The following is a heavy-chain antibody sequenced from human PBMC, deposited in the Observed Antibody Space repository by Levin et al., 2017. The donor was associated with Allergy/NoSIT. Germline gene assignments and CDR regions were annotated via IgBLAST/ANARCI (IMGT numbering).Heavy chain of an antibody. Sequence: ETLSLTCAASGFTFSNAWMSWVRQAPGKGLEWVGRIKSKTDGGTTDYAAPVKGRFTISRDDSKNTLYLQMNSLKTEDTAVYYCTTINLAAASDYWGQGTLVTVSS. CDR2: IKSKTDGGTT. D-gene: IGHD6-13*01. CDR3: TTINLAAASDY. V-gene: IGHV3-15*01. J-gene: IGHJ4*02. CDR1: GFTFSNAW.